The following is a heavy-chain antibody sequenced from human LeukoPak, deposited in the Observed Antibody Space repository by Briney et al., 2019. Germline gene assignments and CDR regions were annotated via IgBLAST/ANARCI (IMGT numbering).Heavy chain of an antibody. J-gene: IGHJ4*02. CDR2: ISGSGGST. Sequence: GGSLRLSXAASGFTFSSYAMSWVRQAPGKGLEWVSAISGSGGSTYYADSVKGRFTISRDNSKNTLYLQMNSLRAEDTAVYYCAKTDYYGSGSYTLYFDYWGQGTLVTVSS. D-gene: IGHD3-10*01. V-gene: IGHV3-23*01. CDR1: GFTFSSYA. CDR3: AKTDYYGSGSYTLYFDY.